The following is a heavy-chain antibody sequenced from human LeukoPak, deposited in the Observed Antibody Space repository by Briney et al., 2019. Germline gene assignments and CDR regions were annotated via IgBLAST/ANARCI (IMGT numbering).Heavy chain of an antibody. D-gene: IGHD3-22*01. CDR2: FDPEDGET. CDR3: AHRIRYDSSGYYWRYYFDY. CDR1: GYTLTELS. J-gene: IGHJ4*02. V-gene: IGHV1-24*01. Sequence: ASVKVSCKVSGYTLTELSMHWGRQAPGKGLEWMGGFDPEDGETIYAQKFQGRVTMTEDTSTDTAYMELSSLRSEDTAVYYCAHRIRYDSSGYYWRYYFDYWGQGTLVTVSS.